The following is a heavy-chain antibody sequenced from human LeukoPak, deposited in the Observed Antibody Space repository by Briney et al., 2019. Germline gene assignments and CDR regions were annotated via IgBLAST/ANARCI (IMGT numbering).Heavy chain of an antibody. J-gene: IGHJ4*02. CDR2: IYPADSDT. Sequence: GESLKISCKGSGYSFTSYWIAWVRQMPGKGLELMGIIYPADSDTRYSPPFQGQVTISDDKSITTAYLQLNSLKATDTAMYYCARRAFDSSTYYYGSYFDHWGQGTLVTVSS. CDR3: ARRAFDSSTYYYGSYFDH. D-gene: IGHD3-22*01. V-gene: IGHV5-51*01. CDR1: GYSFTSYW.